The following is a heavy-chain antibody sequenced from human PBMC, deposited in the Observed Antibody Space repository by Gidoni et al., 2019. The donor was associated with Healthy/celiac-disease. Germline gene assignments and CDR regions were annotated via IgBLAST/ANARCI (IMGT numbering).Heavy chain of an antibody. Sequence: EVQLVASGGGLVKPGGSLRLSCAASGFTFSNPWLSWVRQAPGKGLEWVGRIKSKTDGGTTDYAAPVKGRFTISRDDSKNTLYLQMNSLKTEDTAVYYCTTVPLDDYDFWSGYYNWGQGTLVTVSS. D-gene: IGHD3-3*01. V-gene: IGHV3-15*01. CDR3: TTVPLDDYDFWSGYYN. CDR1: GFTFSNPW. J-gene: IGHJ4*02. CDR2: IKSKTDGGTT.